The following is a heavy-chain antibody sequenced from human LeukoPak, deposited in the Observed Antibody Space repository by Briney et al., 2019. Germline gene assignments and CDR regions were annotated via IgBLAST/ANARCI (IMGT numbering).Heavy chain of an antibody. D-gene: IGHD2-2*01. CDR1: GVTFSSYF. CDR3: AKDPFVSRPTRFVY. V-gene: IGHV3-23*01. Sequence: GGSLRLSCAASGVTFSSYFMSWVRQAPGKGLEWVSAISGSGGSTYYADSVKGRFTISRDNSKNTLYLQMNSLRAEDTAVYYCAKDPFVSRPTRFVYWGQGTLVTVSS. J-gene: IGHJ4*02. CDR2: ISGSGGST.